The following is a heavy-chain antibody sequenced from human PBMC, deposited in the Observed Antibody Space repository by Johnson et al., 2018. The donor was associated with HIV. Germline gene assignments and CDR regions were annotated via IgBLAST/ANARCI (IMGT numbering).Heavy chain of an antibody. CDR2: ISYDGSNK. CDR3: ASTDDAFDI. Sequence: QVQVVESGGGLVQPGRSLRLSCAASGFTFSSYAMHWVRQAPGKGLEWVAVISYDGSNKYYADSVKGRFTISRDNSKNTLYLQMNSLRAEDTAVYYCASTDDAFDIWGQGTMVTVSS. J-gene: IGHJ3*02. V-gene: IGHV3-30-3*01. D-gene: IGHD4-17*01. CDR1: GFTFSSYA.